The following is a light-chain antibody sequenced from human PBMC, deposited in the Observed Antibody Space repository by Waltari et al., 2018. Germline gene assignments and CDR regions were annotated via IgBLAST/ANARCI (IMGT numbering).Light chain of an antibody. Sequence: QSALTQPLPVSGSPGQSVPISCTGTGSDIRASHYASWYQQHPDKAPKLIIYDVTGRPSGVPDRFSGSKSGNTASLTISGLQAEDEAHYYCCSYVGAYSWVFGGGTDLTVV. CDR3: CSYVGAYSWV. CDR1: GSDIRASHY. CDR2: DVT. V-gene: IGLV2-11*01. J-gene: IGLJ3*02.